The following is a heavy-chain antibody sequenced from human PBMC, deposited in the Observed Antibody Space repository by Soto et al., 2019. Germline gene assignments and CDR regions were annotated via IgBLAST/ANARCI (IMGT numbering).Heavy chain of an antibody. Sequence: EVQLVESGGGLVKPGGSLRLSCAASGFTFSSYSMNWVRQAPGKGLEWVSSISSSSSDIYYADSVKGRFTISRDNAKNSLYLQMNSLRADDTALYYCATTPRRVLELYYNGGAFDILGQGTMVTVSS. CDR1: GFTFSSYS. CDR2: ISSSSSDI. V-gene: IGHV3-21*01. J-gene: IGHJ3*02. CDR3: ATTPRRVLELYYNGGAFDI. D-gene: IGHD3-10*01.